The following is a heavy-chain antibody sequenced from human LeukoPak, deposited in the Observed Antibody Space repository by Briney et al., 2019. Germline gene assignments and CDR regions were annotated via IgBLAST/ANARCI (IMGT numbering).Heavy chain of an antibody. D-gene: IGHD3-10*01. CDR3: ARTSQLLWFGELFGDNWFDP. J-gene: IGHJ5*02. CDR2: IYPGDSDT. CDR1: GYSFTSHW. Sequence: GESLKISCKGSGYSFTSHWIGWVRQMPGKGLEWMGIIYPGDSDTRYSPSFQGQVTISADKSISTAYLQWSSLKASDTAMYYCARTSQLLWFGELFGDNWFDPWGQGTLVTVSS. V-gene: IGHV5-51*01.